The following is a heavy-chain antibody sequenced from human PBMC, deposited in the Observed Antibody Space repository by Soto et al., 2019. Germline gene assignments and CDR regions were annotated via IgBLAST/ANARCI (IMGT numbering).Heavy chain of an antibody. D-gene: IGHD4-17*01. V-gene: IGHV3-74*01. J-gene: IGHJ4*02. CDR2: IKGDEITT. CDR3: ARGLYGAYGQDF. Sequence: EVQLVESGENLVQPGGSLRLSCAASGFTFSSYWIHWVRQAPGKGLVWVSRIKGDEITTNYADSVKGRFTISRDNAKNTVFLQMHRLRAEETALYYCARGLYGAYGQDFWGQGILVTVSS. CDR1: GFTFSSYW.